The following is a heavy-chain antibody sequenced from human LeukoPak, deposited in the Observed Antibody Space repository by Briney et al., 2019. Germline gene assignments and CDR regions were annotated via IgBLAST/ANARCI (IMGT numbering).Heavy chain of an antibody. CDR2: SRNKVNGYTT. D-gene: IGHD2-2*01. Sequence: GGSLRLSCAASGFIFRDYYMDWVRQAPGKGLEWVGRSRNKVNGYTTEYAASVKDRFTILRDDSRNSVYLQMNSLKSEDSAIYYCSRGYCSTITCPDFYGMDVWGQGTTVSVS. V-gene: IGHV3-72*01. CDR3: SRGYCSTITCPDFYGMDV. J-gene: IGHJ6*02. CDR1: GFIFRDYY.